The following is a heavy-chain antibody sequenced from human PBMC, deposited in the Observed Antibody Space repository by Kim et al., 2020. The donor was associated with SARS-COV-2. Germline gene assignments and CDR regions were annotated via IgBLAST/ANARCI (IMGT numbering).Heavy chain of an antibody. D-gene: IGHD3-10*01. CDR1: GFTVSSNY. Sequence: GGSLRLFCAASGFTVSSNYMSWVRQAPGKGLEWGSVIYSGGSTYYADSVKGRFTISRHNSKNTLYLQMNSLRAEDKAVYYCARGGPLLLWFGESTPLDYWGQGTLVTVSS. CDR2: IYSGGST. J-gene: IGHJ4*02. CDR3: ARGGPLLLWFGESTPLDY. V-gene: IGHV3-53*04.